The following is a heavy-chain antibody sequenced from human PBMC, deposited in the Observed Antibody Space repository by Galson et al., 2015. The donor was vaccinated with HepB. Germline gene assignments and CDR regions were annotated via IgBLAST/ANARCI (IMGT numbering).Heavy chain of an antibody. V-gene: IGHV1-18*04. D-gene: IGHD6-13*01. CDR3: ARDSPSIAAADPFDY. CDR2: ISAYNGNT. Sequence: SVKVSCKASGYTFTSYGISWVRQAPGQGLEWMGWISAYNGNTNYAQKLQGRVTMTTDTSTSTAYMELRSLRSDDTAVYYCARDSPSIAAADPFDYWGQGTLVTVSS. J-gene: IGHJ4*02. CDR1: GYTFTSYG.